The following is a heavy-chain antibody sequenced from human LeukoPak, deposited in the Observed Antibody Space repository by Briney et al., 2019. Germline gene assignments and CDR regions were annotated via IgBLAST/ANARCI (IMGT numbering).Heavy chain of an antibody. J-gene: IGHJ6*02. CDR3: ARDHGGSSEFGEFPHYYYYGMDV. CDR1: TFIFSDYY. Sequence: PGGSLRLSCAASTFIFSDYYMRWVRQAPGKGLEWVGFIRNKANGGTTEKTTSVKGRFTISRDDSKSITHLQMNSLQMNSLRAEDTAVYYCARDHGGSSEFGEFPHYYYYGMDVWGQGTTVTVSS. CDR2: IRNKANGGTT. D-gene: IGHD3-10*01. V-gene: IGHV3-71*03.